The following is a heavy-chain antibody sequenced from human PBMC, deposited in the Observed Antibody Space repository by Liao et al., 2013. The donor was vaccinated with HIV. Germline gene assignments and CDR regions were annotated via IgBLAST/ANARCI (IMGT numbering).Heavy chain of an antibody. J-gene: IGHJ4*02. V-gene: IGHV4-61*02. Sequence: QVQLQESGPGLVKPSQTLSLTCTVSGGSISSGSYYWSWIRQPAGKGLEWIGRISTSGSTKYNPSLKSRVTISRDTSKNQFSLKLSSVTAADTAVYYCASIQLWLRSVDYWGRGNPWSPSPQ. D-gene: IGHD5-18*01. CDR3: ASIQLWLRSVDY. CDR2: ISTSGST. CDR1: GGSISSGSYY.